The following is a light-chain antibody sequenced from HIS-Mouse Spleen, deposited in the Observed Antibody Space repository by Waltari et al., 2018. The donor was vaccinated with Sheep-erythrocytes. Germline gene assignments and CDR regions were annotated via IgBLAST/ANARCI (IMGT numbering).Light chain of an antibody. CDR3: QAWDSSTVV. CDR1: KLGDKY. J-gene: IGLJ2*01. V-gene: IGLV3-1*01. Sequence: SYELTQPPSVSVSPGQTASITCSGDKLGDKYACWYQQKPGQSPVLVIYKDSKRPSGVPEVFSGSNSGNTATLTISGTQAMDEADYYCQAWDSSTVVFGGGTKLTVL. CDR2: KDS.